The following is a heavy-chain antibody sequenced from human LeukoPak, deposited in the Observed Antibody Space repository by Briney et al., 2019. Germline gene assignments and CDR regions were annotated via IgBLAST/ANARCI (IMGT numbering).Heavy chain of an antibody. CDR3: AADPSTTYYYDSSGYSV. J-gene: IGHJ4*02. CDR1: GGTFSSYA. D-gene: IGHD3-22*01. V-gene: IGHV1-69*01. CDR2: IIPIFGTA. Sequence: SVKVSCKASGGTFSSYAISWVRQAPGQGLEWMGGIIPIFGTANYAQKFQGRVTITADESTSTAYMELSSLRSEDTAVYYCAADPSTTYYYDSSGYSVWGQGTLVTVSS.